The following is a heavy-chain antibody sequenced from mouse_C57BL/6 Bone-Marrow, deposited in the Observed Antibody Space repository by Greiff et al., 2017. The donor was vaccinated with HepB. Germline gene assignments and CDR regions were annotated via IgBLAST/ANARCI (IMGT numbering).Heavy chain of an antibody. D-gene: IGHD2-3*01. CDR1: GFTFSSYA. CDR3: TRDLIDDGYPYAMDY. Sequence: EVQLVESGEGLVKPGGSLKLSCAASGFTFSSYAMSWVRQTPEKRLEWVAYISSGGDYIYYADTVKGRFTISRDNARNTLYLQMSSLKSEDTAMYYCTRDLIDDGYPYAMDYWGQGTSVTVSS. J-gene: IGHJ4*01. CDR2: ISSGGDYI. V-gene: IGHV5-9-1*02.